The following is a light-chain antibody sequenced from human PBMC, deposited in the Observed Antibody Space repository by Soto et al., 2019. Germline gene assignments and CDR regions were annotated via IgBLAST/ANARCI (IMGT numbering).Light chain of an antibody. J-gene: IGKJ4*01. V-gene: IGKV3-11*01. CDR1: QSVTSY. CDR3: QQRSNWQLT. CDR2: DVF. Sequence: EIGLTQSPATLSLSPGERATHSCRASQSVTSYLAWYRQKPGQARRLLMYDVFNRASGVPARFSGSGSGTDFTLTISSLEPEDFAVYYCQQRSNWQLTFGGGTKVEIK.